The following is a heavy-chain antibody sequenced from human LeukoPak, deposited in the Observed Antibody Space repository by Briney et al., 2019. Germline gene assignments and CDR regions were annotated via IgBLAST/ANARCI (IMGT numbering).Heavy chain of an antibody. V-gene: IGHV3-23*01. CDR1: GFTFSSYA. J-gene: IGHJ6*02. Sequence: GGSLRLSCAASGFTFSSYAMSWVRQAPGKGLEWVSAISGSGGSTYYADSVKGRFTISRDNSKNTLYLQMNSLRAEDTAVYYCAKVGSYQLRQGYYGMDVWGQGTTVTVSS. CDR3: AKVGSYQLRQGYYGMDV. CDR2: ISGSGGST. D-gene: IGHD2-2*01.